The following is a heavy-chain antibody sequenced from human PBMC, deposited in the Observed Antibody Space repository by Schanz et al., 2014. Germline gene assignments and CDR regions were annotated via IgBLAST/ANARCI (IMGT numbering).Heavy chain of an antibody. V-gene: IGHV3-23*01. CDR2: ISGSGAHT. CDR1: GFTLSSYP. Sequence: EVQLLEAGGGLVQPGGSLRISCAASGFTLSSYPMTWVRQAPGKGLELVSSISGSGAHTYYADSVQGPFTIARDTSKNPLVLQTNSLRADDTAVYFCARESARPYQLFFDDYHGVDVWGQATAVTVSS. J-gene: IGHJ6*02. D-gene: IGHD2-2*01. CDR3: ARESARPYQLFFDDYHGVDV.